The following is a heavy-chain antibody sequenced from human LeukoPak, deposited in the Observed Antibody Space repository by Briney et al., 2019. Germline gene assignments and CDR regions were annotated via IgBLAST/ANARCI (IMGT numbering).Heavy chain of an antibody. Sequence: SVRVSCKASGGTFSSYAISWVRQAPGQGLEWMGGIIPIFGTANYAQKFQGRVTITADKSTSTAYMELSSLRSEDTAVYYCARPGGYSSGWYWFDPWGQGTLVTVSS. CDR1: GGTFSSYA. J-gene: IGHJ5*02. D-gene: IGHD6-19*01. V-gene: IGHV1-69*06. CDR3: ARPGGYSSGWYWFDP. CDR2: IIPIFGTA.